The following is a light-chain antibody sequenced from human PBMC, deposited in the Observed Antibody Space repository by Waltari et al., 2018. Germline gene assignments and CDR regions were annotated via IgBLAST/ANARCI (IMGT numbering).Light chain of an antibody. J-gene: IGKJ4*01. CDR3: HQYNTLPLT. Sequence: DVQLLHSPSPLPASVGDRVTITCRASESVKNNLAWYQHQPGKAPKVLVHKASRLESGVASRFSGSGYGTEFTLTISSLEPDDFATYYCHQYNTLPLTFGGGTKVEIK. CDR1: ESVKNN. CDR2: KAS. V-gene: IGKV1-5*03.